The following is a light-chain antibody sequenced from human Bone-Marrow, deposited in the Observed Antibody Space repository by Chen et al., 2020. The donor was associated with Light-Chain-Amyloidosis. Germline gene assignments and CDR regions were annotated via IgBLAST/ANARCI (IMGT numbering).Light chain of an antibody. Sequence: QSALTQPASVSGSPGQSITISCTGTSSDVGGYNYVSWYQQNPGKAPKLMIYEVSNRPSGVSNRFAGSKSGNTASLTISGLQAEDEADYYCSSYTSSSGWVFGGGTKLTVL. CDR2: EVS. CDR1: SSDVGGYNY. J-gene: IGLJ3*02. CDR3: SSYTSSSGWV. V-gene: IGLV2-14*01.